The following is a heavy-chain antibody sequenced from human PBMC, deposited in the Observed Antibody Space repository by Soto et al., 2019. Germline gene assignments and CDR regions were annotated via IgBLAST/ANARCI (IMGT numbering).Heavy chain of an antibody. CDR1: GGSISSYY. J-gene: IGHJ6*03. CDR2: IYYSGST. Sequence: SETLSLTCTVSGGSISSYYWSWIRQPPGKGLEWIGYIYYSGSTNYDPSLKSRVTISVDTSKNQFSLKLSSVTAADTAVYYCARARPYYYYYMDVWGKGTTVTVSS. V-gene: IGHV4-59*01. CDR3: ARARPYYYYYMDV.